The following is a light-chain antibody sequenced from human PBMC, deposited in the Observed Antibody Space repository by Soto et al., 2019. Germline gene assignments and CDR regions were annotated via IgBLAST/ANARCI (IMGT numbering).Light chain of an antibody. CDR1: QTINNY. V-gene: IGKV1-39*01. CDR2: AAS. J-gene: IGKJ1*01. Sequence: DIPMTQSPSSLSASVGDRVTITCRASQTINNYLNWYQQKPGKAPKLLIYAASGLQSGVPSRFSGSVSGTDFALTISSLQPEDFTTYYCQQTYTTPVTFGQGTKVEIK. CDR3: QQTYTTPVT.